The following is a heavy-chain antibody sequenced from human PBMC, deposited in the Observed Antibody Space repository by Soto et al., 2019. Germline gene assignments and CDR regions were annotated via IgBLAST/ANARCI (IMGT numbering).Heavy chain of an antibody. CDR2: ISTASSYI. Sequence: EVQLVESGGVLVKPGGSLRLSCAASGFTFRTYTMNWVRQAPGKGLEWVASISTASSYINYANSVAGRFTISRDNAKNSLFLQMDSLRAEDTAIYYCARRDYYYYGMDVWGQGTTVTVSS. V-gene: IGHV3-21*03. CDR3: ARRDYYYYGMDV. J-gene: IGHJ6*02. CDR1: GFTFRTYT.